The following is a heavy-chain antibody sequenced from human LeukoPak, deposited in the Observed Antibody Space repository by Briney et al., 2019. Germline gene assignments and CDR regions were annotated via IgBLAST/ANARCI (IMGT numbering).Heavy chain of an antibody. CDR3: ARDRYSSGWYY. D-gene: IGHD6-19*01. CDR1: GFTFSSYA. CDR2: ISGSGGST. Sequence: GGSLSLSCAVAGFTFSSYAMSWVRQAPGKGLEWVSAISGSGGSTYYADSVKGRFTIARDNSKTTLYLQMNSLTAEDTAVYYCARDRYSSGWYYWGQGTLVTVSS. V-gene: IGHV3-23*01. J-gene: IGHJ4*02.